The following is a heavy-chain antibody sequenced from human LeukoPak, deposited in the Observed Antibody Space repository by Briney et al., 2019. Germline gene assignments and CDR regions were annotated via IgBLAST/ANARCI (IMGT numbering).Heavy chain of an antibody. V-gene: IGHV1-8*01. CDR2: MNPNSGNT. D-gene: IGHD2-15*01. Sequence: ASVKVPCKASGYTFTSYDINWVRQATGQGLEWMGWMNPNSGNTGYAQKFQGRVTMTRNTSISTAYMELSSLRSEDTAVYYCARVPYCSGGSCSRVPDYWGQGTLVTVSS. J-gene: IGHJ4*02. CDR1: GYTFTSYD. CDR3: ARVPYCSGGSCSRVPDY.